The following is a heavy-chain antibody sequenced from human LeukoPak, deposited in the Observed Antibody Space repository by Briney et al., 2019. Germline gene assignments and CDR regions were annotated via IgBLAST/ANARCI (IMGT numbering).Heavy chain of an antibody. J-gene: IGHJ4*02. CDR3: ARGNSRSLLPYYFDY. V-gene: IGHV1-69*13. CDR2: IIPIFGTA. D-gene: IGHD2-21*01. Sequence: SVKVSCKASGCTFITYVISWVRQAPGQGLEWMGVIIPIFGTANYAQNFQGRVTITADESTSTAYMELSSLRSEDTAVYYCARGNSRSLLPYYFDYWGQGTLVTVSS. CDR1: GCTFITYV.